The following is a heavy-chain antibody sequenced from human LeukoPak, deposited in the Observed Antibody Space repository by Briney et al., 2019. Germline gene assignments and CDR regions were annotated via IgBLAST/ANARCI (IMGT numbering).Heavy chain of an antibody. Sequence: GGSLRLSCVASGFIFSDYIMDWVRQAPGKGLEWVGRIRTRINSSTTEYAASVKGRFTISRDDSKNSMYLHMNSLKTEDTAVYHCSRDGGEGGNSAFDIWGQGTMDTVSS. V-gene: IGHV3-72*01. J-gene: IGHJ3*02. CDR2: IRTRINSSTT. CDR1: GFIFSDYI. D-gene: IGHD4-23*01. CDR3: SRDGGEGGNSAFDI.